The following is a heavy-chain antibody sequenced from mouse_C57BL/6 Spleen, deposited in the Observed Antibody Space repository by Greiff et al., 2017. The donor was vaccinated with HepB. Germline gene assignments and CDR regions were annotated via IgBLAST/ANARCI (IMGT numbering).Heavy chain of an antibody. D-gene: IGHD2-4*01. CDR3: TRSGDYLYYAMDY. V-gene: IGHV1-15*01. CDR2: IDPETGGT. CDR1: GYTFTDYE. Sequence: VQLQQSGAELVRPGASVTLSCKASGYTFTDYEMHWVKQTPVHGLEWIGAIDPETGGTAYNQKFKGKAILTADKSSSTAYMELRSLTSEDSAVYYCTRSGDYLYYAMDYWGQGTSVTVSS. J-gene: IGHJ4*01.